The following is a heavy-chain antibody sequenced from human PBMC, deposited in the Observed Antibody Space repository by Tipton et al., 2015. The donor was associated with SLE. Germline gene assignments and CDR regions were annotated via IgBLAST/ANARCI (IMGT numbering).Heavy chain of an antibody. V-gene: IGHV4-59*11. D-gene: IGHD3-10*01. Sequence: TLSLTCSVSGAPISRHYWTWIRQPPGKGLEWIGYIFFSGNTKYNPSLNSRITMSIDTSKDQFSLRLTSVTAADTAVYYCAKGSGGFDYWGQGTLVTVSS. J-gene: IGHJ4*02. CDR3: AKGSGGFDY. CDR2: IFFSGNT. CDR1: GAPISRHY.